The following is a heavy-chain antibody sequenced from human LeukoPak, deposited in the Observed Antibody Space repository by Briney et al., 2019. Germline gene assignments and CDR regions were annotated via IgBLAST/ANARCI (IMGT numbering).Heavy chain of an antibody. CDR3: ARGTVGAGYFDY. D-gene: IGHD1-26*01. CDR1: GGSISSDY. CDR2: INYSGTT. V-gene: IGHV4-59*08. J-gene: IGHJ4*02. Sequence: KTSETLSLTCTVSGGSISSDYWSWIRQPPGKGLEWIGYINYSGTTNYNPSLKSRVTISVDTSKDQFSLKLSSVTAADTAVYYCARGTVGAGYFDYWGQGTLVTVSS.